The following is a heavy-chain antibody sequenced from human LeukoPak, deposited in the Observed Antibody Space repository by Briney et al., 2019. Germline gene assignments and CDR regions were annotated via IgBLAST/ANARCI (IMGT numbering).Heavy chain of an antibody. D-gene: IGHD5-12*01. J-gene: IGHJ4*02. CDR3: ARDTSSRYSGYEIDY. CDR2: IYYSGST. V-gene: IGHV4-39*07. CDR1: GGSISSSSYY. Sequence: SETLSLTCTVSGGSISSSSYYWGWIRQPPGKGLEWIGSIYYSGSTYYNPSLKSRVPISVDTSKNQFSLKLSSVTAADTAVYYCARDTSSRYSGYEIDYWGQGTLVTVSS.